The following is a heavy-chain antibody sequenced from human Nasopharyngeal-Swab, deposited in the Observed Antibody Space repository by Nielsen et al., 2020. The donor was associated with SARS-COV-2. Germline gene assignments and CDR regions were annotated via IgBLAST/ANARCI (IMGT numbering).Heavy chain of an antibody. CDR1: GFTVSWKY. CDR3: ARDWSWGSSWAFDY. J-gene: IGHJ4*02. CDR2: IYSGGST. V-gene: IGHV3-66*02. D-gene: IGHD6-13*01. Sequence: GGSLRLSCAASGFTVSWKYMNWVRQAPGKGLEWVSLIYSGGSTYYADSVKGRFTISRDNSKNTLYLQMNSLRAEDTALYYCARDWSWGSSWAFDYWGQGNLVTVSS.